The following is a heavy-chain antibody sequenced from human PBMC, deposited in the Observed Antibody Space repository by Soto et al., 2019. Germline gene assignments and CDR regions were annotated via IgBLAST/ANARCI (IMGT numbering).Heavy chain of an antibody. CDR1: GFTFSSYW. D-gene: IGHD2-15*01. J-gene: IGHJ4*02. CDR3: ARDWACSGGSCYSRGGDY. CDR2: IKQDGSEK. Sequence: EVQLVESGGGLVQPGGSLRLSCAASGFTFSSYWMSWVRQAPGKGLEWVANIKQDGSEKYYVDSLKGRFTISRDNAKNSRYLQRNSLRAEDTAVYYCARDWACSGGSCYSRGGDYWGQGILVTVSS. V-gene: IGHV3-7*01.